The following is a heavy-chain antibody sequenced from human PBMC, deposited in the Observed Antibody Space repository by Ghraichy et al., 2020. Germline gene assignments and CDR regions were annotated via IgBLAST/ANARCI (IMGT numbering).Heavy chain of an antibody. Sequence: ASVKVSCKASGYTFSSYGIRWVRQAPGHGLEWMGVISGYNGNTKYAQKFQGRVTMTTDTSTSTAYMERRGLTSDDTAVYFCARGAMTGYFDSWGQGTLVTVSS. CDR1: GYTFSSYG. V-gene: IGHV1-18*01. J-gene: IGHJ4*02. D-gene: IGHD3-9*01. CDR3: ARGAMTGYFDS. CDR2: ISGYNGNT.